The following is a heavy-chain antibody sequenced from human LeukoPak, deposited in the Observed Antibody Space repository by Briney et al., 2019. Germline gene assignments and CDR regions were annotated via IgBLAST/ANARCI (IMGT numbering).Heavy chain of an antibody. CDR3: ATPLRGVLRGIAAAVPFDY. V-gene: IGHV1-18*01. CDR1: GYTFTSYG. J-gene: IGHJ4*02. Sequence: ASVKVSCKASGYTFTSYGISWVRQAPGQGLEWMGWISAYNGNTNYAQKLQGRVTMTTDTSTSTAYMELRSLRSDDTAVYYCATPLRGVLRGIAAAVPFDYWGQGTLVTVSS. CDR2: ISAYNGNT. D-gene: IGHD6-13*01.